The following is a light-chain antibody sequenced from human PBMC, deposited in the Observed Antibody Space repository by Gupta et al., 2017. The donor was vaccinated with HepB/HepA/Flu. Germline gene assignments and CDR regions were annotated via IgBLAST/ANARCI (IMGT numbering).Light chain of an antibody. V-gene: IGKV3-20*01. Sequence: EIVLTQSPGTLSLSPGERATLSCRASQTVSSSYLAWYQQKRGQAPRLLIYGSSRRAAGIPDRFSGSGSGTDFTLTISRLEPEDFAVFYCQLEDSSSWTFGQGTKVEIK. CDR2: GSS. CDR3: QLEDSSSWT. CDR1: QTVSSSY. J-gene: IGKJ1*01.